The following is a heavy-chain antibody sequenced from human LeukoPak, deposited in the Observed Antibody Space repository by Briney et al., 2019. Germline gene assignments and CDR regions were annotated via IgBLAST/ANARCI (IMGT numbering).Heavy chain of an antibody. D-gene: IGHD1-26*01. J-gene: IGHJ4*02. CDR2: ISGSGDKT. CDR3: GRDLGGRSGY. Sequence: GGPLRLSCAASGFTFSTYAMSWVRQAPGKGLEWVSAISGSGDKTYYADSVKGRFTISRDNSNSTLYLQMNSLRAEDTAVYYCGRDLGGRSGYWGQGTLVTVSS. V-gene: IGHV3-23*01. CDR1: GFTFSTYA.